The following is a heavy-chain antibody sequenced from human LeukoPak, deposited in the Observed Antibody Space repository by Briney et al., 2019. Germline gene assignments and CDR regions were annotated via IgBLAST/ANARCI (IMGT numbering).Heavy chain of an antibody. CDR2: ISYDGSNK. CDR1: GFTFSSYG. V-gene: IGHV3-30*03. D-gene: IGHD7-27*01. Sequence: GGSLRLSCAASGFTFSSYGMHWVRQAPGKGLEWVAVISYDGSNKYYADSVKGRFTISRDNSKNTLYLQMNSLRAEDTAVYYCARFNWGGDFDYWGQGTLVTVSS. J-gene: IGHJ4*02. CDR3: ARFNWGGDFDY.